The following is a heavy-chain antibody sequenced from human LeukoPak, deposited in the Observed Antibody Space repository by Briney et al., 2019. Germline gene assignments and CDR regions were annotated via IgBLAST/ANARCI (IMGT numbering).Heavy chain of an antibody. CDR3: ARGLQYSSGWTFDY. V-gene: IGHV3-48*01. Sequence: GGSLRLSCAASGFTFSSYSMNWVRQAPGKGLEWVSYISSSSSTIYYADSVKGRFTISRDNAKNSLYLQMNSLRAEDTAVYYCARGLQYSSGWTFDYWGQGTLVTASS. CDR1: GFTFSSYS. J-gene: IGHJ4*02. CDR2: ISSSSSTI. D-gene: IGHD6-19*01.